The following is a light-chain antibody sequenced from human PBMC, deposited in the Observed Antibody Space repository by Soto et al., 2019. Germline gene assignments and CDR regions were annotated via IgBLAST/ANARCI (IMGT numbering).Light chain of an antibody. CDR2: EVT. Sequence: QSVLTQPASVSGSPGQSITISCTGASSDVGGYHYVSWYQQLPGKAPKLMTYEVTKRPSGVSNRFSGSKSDNTASLTISGLQAEEEADYYCSEYTTRSAVFGTGTKVTVL. J-gene: IGLJ1*01. CDR3: SEYTTRSAV. V-gene: IGLV2-14*01. CDR1: SSDVGGYHY.